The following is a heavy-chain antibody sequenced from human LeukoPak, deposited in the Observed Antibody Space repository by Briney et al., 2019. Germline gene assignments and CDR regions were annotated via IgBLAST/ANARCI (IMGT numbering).Heavy chain of an antibody. D-gene: IGHD4-17*01. V-gene: IGHV1-18*01. CDR1: GYTFTKYG. Sequence: GASVKVSCKASGYTFTKYGITWVRQAPEQGLEWMGWISTYNGNTNYAQKLQGRVTMTTDTSTSTAYMELRSLISDDAAVYYCARGDDYGDYWGLYWGQGTLVTVSS. J-gene: IGHJ4*02. CDR2: ISTYNGNT. CDR3: ARGDDYGDYWGLY.